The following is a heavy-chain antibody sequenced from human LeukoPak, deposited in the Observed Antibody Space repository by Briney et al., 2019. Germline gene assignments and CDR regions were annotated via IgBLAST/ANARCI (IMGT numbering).Heavy chain of an antibody. D-gene: IGHD6-25*01. CDR1: GGTFSSYA. CDR2: IIPIFGTA. V-gene: IGHV1-69*13. J-gene: IGHJ4*02. CDR3: AKRSAYSNGSPHFDY. Sequence: ASVKVSCKASGGTFSSYAISWVRQAPGQGLEWMGGIIPIFGTANYAQKFQGRVTITADESTSTAYMELSSLRSEDTAVYYCAKRSAYSNGSPHFDYWGQGTLVTVSS.